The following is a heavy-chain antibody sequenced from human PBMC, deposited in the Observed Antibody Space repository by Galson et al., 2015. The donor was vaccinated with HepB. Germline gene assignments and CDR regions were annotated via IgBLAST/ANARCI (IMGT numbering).Heavy chain of an antibody. Sequence: TLSLTCAVSGVSISSGGSAWSWFRQPPGKGLEWLGYKYYSGTTYYNPSLESRLTISLDTSENQFSLNLSSVTAADTAVYYCVRDGPTSYAYGSGSYFAYWGQGILVTVSS. J-gene: IGHJ4*02. CDR1: GVSISSGGSA. CDR3: VRDGPTSYAYGSGSYFAY. CDR2: KYYSGTT. V-gene: IGHV4-30-4*07. D-gene: IGHD3-10*01.